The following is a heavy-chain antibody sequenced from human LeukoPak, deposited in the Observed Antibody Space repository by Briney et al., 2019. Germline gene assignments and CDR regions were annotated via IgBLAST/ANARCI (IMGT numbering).Heavy chain of an antibody. J-gene: IGHJ5*02. D-gene: IGHD3-9*01. CDR2: IHYSGWP. CDR1: GRSISIFY. V-gene: IGHV4-59*01. Sequence: SQTLSLTCTFSGRSISIFYWMCIRQPPGRGREWMGYIHYSGWPNYNPSLKGRVNISVEKSKTKFSLKLSSVTAADTAVYYCARDGGSYDILTGYYTPLTHWFGPWGQGTLVTVSS. CDR3: ARDGGSYDILTGYYTPLTHWFGP.